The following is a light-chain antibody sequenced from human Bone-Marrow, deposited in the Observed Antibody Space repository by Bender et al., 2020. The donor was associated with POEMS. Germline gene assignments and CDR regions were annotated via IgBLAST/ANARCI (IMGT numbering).Light chain of an antibody. CDR1: SSDVGDDSF. CDR3: SSYTSSSRV. CDR2: DVY. J-gene: IGLJ2*01. V-gene: IGLV2-11*01. Sequence: QSALTQPPSVSGSPGQSVTISCTGTSSDVGDDSFVSWYQQHPGKTPKVIIHDVYKRPSGVPDRFSGSRSANTASLTISGLQPEDAADYYCSSYTSSSRVFGGGTKLTVL.